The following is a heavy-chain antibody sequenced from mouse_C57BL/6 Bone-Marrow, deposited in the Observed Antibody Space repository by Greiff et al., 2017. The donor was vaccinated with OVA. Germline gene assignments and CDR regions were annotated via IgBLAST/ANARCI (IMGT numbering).Heavy chain of an antibody. J-gene: IGHJ4*01. Sequence: VQLQQSGAELVKPGASVKLSCKASGYTFTSYWMQWVKQRPGQGLEWIGEIDPSDSYTNYNQKFKGKATLTVDTSSSTAYMQLSSLTSEDSAVYYCASASSTGFYAMDYWGQGTSVTVSS. D-gene: IGHD4-1*02. CDR1: GYTFTSYW. V-gene: IGHV1-50*01. CDR2: IDPSDSYT. CDR3: ASASSTGFYAMDY.